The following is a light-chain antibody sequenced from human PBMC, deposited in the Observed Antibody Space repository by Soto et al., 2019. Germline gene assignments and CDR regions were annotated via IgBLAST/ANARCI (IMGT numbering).Light chain of an antibody. CDR3: QQYNNGHRT. V-gene: IGKV3-15*01. CDR2: GAS. J-gene: IGKJ1*01. CDR1: QSVSSN. Sequence: EIVMTQSPATLSVSPGERATLSCRASQSVSSNLAWYQQKPGQAPRLLIYGASTRATGIPARFSGSGSRTEFTLTISSLQSEDFAVYYCQQYNNGHRTCGQGTKVDIK.